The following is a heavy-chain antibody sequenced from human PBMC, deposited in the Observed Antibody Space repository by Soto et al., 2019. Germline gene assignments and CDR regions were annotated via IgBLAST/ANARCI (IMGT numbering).Heavy chain of an antibody. V-gene: IGHV1-24*01. CDR3: ATSYCISTSYYLPNWFDP. CDR1: GYTLTELS. CDR2: FDPEDGET. D-gene: IGHD2-2*01. Sequence: ASVKVSCKVSGYTLTELSMHWVRQAPGKGLEWMGGFDPEDGETIYAQKFQGRVTMTEDTSTDTAYMELSSLRSEDTAVYYCATSYCISTSYYLPNWFDPWGQGTLVTVSS. J-gene: IGHJ5*02.